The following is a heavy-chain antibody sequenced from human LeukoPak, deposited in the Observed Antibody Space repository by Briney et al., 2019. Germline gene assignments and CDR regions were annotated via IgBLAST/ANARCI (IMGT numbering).Heavy chain of an antibody. Sequence: SETLSLTCTVSGGSISSYYWSWIRQPAGKGLEWIGRIYTSGSTNYNPSLKSRVTMSVDTSKNQLSLKLSSVTAADTAVYYCARDPGGRSSSWAFDYWGQGTLVTVSS. CDR2: IYTSGST. J-gene: IGHJ4*02. D-gene: IGHD6-13*01. V-gene: IGHV4-4*07. CDR1: GGSISSYY. CDR3: ARDPGGRSSSWAFDY.